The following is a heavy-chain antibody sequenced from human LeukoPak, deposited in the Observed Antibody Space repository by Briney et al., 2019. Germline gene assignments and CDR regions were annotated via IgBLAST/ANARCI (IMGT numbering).Heavy chain of an antibody. CDR3: ASVMEVGIWLFDY. CDR1: GFTFSTYS. V-gene: IGHV3-21*01. CDR2: ISSSGNSM. Sequence: PGGSLRLSCAASGFTFSTYSMNWVRQAPGKGLEWVSSISSSGNSMYYADSVKGRFTISRDNAKNSLYLQMHSLRAEDTAVYYCASVMEVGIWLFDYWGQGTLVTVSS. D-gene: IGHD3-9*01. J-gene: IGHJ4*02.